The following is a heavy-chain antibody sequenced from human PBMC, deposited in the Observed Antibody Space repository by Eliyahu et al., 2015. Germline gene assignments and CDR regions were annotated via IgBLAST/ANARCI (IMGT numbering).Heavy chain of an antibody. CDR2: ISAYNGKT. Sequence: GRQAPGQGLEWMGWISAYNGKTNYAQKFRGRVTMTTDTPTRTAYVELRSLRSDDTAVYYCVRDQGYYYDSSGFFDSWGQGTLVTVSS. V-gene: IGHV1-18*01. CDR3: VRDQGYYYDSSGFFDS. D-gene: IGHD3-22*01. J-gene: IGHJ4*02.